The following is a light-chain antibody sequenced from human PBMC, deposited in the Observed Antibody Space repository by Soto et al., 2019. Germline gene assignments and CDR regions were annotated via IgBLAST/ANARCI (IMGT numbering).Light chain of an antibody. J-gene: IGKJ1*01. CDR2: DAS. Sequence: EIVLTQSQATLSLSPGESATLSCRASQSVSSYLAWYQQKPGQAPRLLIYDASNRATGIPARFSGSGSGTDFTLTISSLEPEDFAVYYCQQRSNWPPEWTFGQGTKVEIK. V-gene: IGKV3-11*01. CDR1: QSVSSY. CDR3: QQRSNWPPEWT.